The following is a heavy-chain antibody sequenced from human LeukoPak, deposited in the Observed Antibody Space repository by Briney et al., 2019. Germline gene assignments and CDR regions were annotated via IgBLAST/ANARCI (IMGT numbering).Heavy chain of an antibody. Sequence: PGGSLRLSCAASGFTFSSYGMSWVRQAPGKGLEWVSAISGSGGSTYYADSVKGRFTISRDNSKNTLYLQMNSLRAEDTAVYYCAKDYYDSSGYYLPTHPFDYWGQGTLVTVSS. J-gene: IGHJ4*02. CDR1: GFTFSSYG. V-gene: IGHV3-23*01. CDR3: AKDYYDSSGYYLPTHPFDY. D-gene: IGHD3-22*01. CDR2: ISGSGGST.